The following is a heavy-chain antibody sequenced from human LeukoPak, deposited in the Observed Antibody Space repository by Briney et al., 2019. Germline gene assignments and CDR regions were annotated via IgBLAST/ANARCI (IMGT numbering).Heavy chain of an antibody. D-gene: IGHD5-18*01. CDR1: GGTFSSYA. J-gene: IGHJ4*02. Sequence: SVKVSCKASGGTFSSYAISWVRQAPGQGLEWMGGIIPIFGTANYAQKFQGRVAITADESTSTAYMELSSLRSEDTAVYYCASGHVDTAMVTSDYWGQGTLVTVSS. CDR2: IIPIFGTA. V-gene: IGHV1-69*13. CDR3: ASGHVDTAMVTSDY.